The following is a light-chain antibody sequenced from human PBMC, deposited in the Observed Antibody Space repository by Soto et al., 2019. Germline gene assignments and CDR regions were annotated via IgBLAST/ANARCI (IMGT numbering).Light chain of an antibody. Sequence: QPVLTQSPSASASLGASVKLTCSLSSGHSSYSIAWHQQQPEKGPRFLMKLNSDGTLNKGDGIPDRFSGSSSGTERYLTISSLQSEDEADYYCQTWGTGFRVFGGGTKVTVL. CDR3: QTWGTGFRV. J-gene: IGLJ2*01. V-gene: IGLV4-69*01. CDR1: SGHSSYS. CDR2: LNSDGTL.